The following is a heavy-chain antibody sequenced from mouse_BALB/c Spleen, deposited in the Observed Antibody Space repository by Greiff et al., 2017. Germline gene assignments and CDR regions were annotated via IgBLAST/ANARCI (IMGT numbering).Heavy chain of an antibody. CDR1: GYSFTSYY. CDR2: IDPFNGGT. Sequence: EVKLMESGPELMKPGASVKISCKASGYSFTSYYMHWVKQSHGKSLEWIGYIDPFNGGTSYNQKFKGKATLTVDKSSSTAYMHLSSLTSEDSAVYYCARREGYDYDGNYAMDYWGQGTSVTVSS. V-gene: IGHV1S135*01. D-gene: IGHD2-4*01. J-gene: IGHJ4*01. CDR3: ARREGYDYDGNYAMDY.